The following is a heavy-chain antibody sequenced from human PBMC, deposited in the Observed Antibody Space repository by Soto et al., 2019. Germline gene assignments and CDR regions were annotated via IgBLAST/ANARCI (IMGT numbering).Heavy chain of an antibody. CDR2: IIPIFGTA. CDR3: ARDAVVVVAATINWLDP. J-gene: IGHJ5*02. V-gene: IGHV1-69*13. Sequence: ASVKVCCEASGGSFGSYAISWGRQAPGQGLEWMGGIIPIFGTANYAQKFQGRVTITADESASTAYMELSSLRSEDTAVYYCARDAVVVVAATINWLDPSGQAPLVTVSS. D-gene: IGHD2-15*01. CDR1: GGSFGSYA.